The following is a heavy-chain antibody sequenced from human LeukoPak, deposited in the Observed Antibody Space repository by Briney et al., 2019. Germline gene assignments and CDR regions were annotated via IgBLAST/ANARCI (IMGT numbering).Heavy chain of an antibody. CDR2: ISHSGTT. CDR3: ARGGMVRGVIPYYFDY. CDR1: GGSFSGYY. V-gene: IGHV4-34*01. J-gene: IGHJ4*02. D-gene: IGHD3-10*01. Sequence: SETLSLTCAVYGGSFSGYYWSWIRQPPGMGLEWIGEISHSGTTNYNPSLKSRVTISIDTSKNQFSLNLSSVTAADTAVYYCARGGMVRGVIPYYFDYWGQGTLVTVSS.